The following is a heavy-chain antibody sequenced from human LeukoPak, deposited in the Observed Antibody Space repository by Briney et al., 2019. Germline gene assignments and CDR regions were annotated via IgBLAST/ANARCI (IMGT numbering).Heavy chain of an antibody. CDR2: ISKSGTT. J-gene: IGHJ4*02. CDR1: GYSISSGYY. CDR3: ARLLGPLDYVWGSSRSK. D-gene: IGHD3-16*02. V-gene: IGHV4-38-2*02. Sequence: SETLSPTCTVSGYSISSGYYWGWIRQSAGKGLEWIGLISKSGTTNYNPSHKSRVTISIDTTKNQFSLKLTSVTAADTAVYYCARLLGPLDYVWGSSRSKWGQGTLVTVSS.